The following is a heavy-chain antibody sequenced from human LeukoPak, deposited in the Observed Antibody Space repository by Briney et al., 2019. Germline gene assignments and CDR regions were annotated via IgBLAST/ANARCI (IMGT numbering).Heavy chain of an antibody. V-gene: IGHV3-15*01. CDR2: IKSKTDGGTT. CDR3: AKRPRGNYLDPFDY. CDR1: GFSFINAW. D-gene: IGHD3-10*01. J-gene: IGHJ4*02. Sequence: GGSLRLSCAASGFSFINAWMSWVRQAPGKGLEWVGRIKSKTDGGTTDYAAPVKGRFTISRDDSKNTLYLQMNSLKSEDTAVYYCAKRPRGNYLDPFDYWGQGTLVTVSS.